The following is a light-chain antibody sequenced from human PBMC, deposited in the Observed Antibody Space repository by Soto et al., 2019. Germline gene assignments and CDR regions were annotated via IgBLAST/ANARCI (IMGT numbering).Light chain of an antibody. CDR1: SSNIGSNT. J-gene: IGLJ2*01. CDR2: SNN. CDR3: AAWDDSLNGPYVV. V-gene: IGLV1-44*01. Sequence: QSVLTQPPSASGTPGQWVTISCSGSSSNIGSNTVNWYQQLPGTAPKILIYSNNQRPSGVPDRFSGSKSGNSASLAISGLQSEDEADYYCAAWDDSLNGPYVVFGGGTKLTVL.